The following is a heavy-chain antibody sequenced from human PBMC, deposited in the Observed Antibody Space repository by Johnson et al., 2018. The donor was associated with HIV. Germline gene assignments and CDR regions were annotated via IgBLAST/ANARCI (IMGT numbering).Heavy chain of an antibody. J-gene: IGHJ3*02. D-gene: IGHD3-9*01. V-gene: IGHV3-7*05. CDR2: IKQDGSEK. CDR1: GFTFTFYW. Sequence: LVESGGGLVQPGGSLRLSCEVSGFTFTFYWMSWVRQSPGKGLEWVANIKQDGSEKYYVDSVKGRFTISRDNAKNSLYLQMNSLRAEDTALYYCARRPNHDILTGKGGAFDIWGQGTMVTVSS. CDR3: ARRPNHDILTGKGGAFDI.